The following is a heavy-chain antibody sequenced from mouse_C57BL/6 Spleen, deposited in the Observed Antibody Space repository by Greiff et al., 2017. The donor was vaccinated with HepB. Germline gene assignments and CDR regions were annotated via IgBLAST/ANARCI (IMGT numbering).Heavy chain of an antibody. Sequence: QVHVKQSGAELVRPGASVTLSCKASGYTFTDYEMHWVKQTPVHGLEWIGAIDPETGGTAYNQKFKGKAILTADKSSSTAYMELRSLTSEDSAVYYCTRNPDYWGQGTTLTVSS. CDR2: IDPETGGT. V-gene: IGHV1-15*01. CDR3: TRNPDY. CDR1: GYTFTDYE. J-gene: IGHJ2*01.